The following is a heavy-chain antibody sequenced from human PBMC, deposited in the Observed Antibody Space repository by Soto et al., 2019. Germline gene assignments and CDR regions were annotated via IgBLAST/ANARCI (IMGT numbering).Heavy chain of an antibody. V-gene: IGHV3-48*02. CDR2: ISSSSTTI. CDR3: ATSGWVV. CDR1: GFTFSSYN. Sequence: GGSLRRSCASSGFTFSSYNMNWVRQAPGKGLEWVSYISSSSTTIFYADSVKGRFTISRDNAKNSLDLQMNSLRDEDTAMYYCATSGWVVWGQGITVTV. J-gene: IGHJ6*02. D-gene: IGHD6-19*01.